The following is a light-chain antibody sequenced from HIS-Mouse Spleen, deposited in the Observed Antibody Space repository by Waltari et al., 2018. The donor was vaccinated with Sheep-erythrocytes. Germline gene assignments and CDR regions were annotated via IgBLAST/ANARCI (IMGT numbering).Light chain of an antibody. CDR3: SSYAGSNNWV. J-gene: IGLJ3*02. Sequence: QSALTQPRSVSGSPGQSVTISCTGTNSDVGGYNYFSWYQQHPGKAPNLMIYEVSKRPSGVPDRFSGSKSGNTASLTVSGLQAEDEADYYCSSYAGSNNWVFGGGTKLTVL. V-gene: IGLV2-8*01. CDR1: NSDVGGYNY. CDR2: EVS.